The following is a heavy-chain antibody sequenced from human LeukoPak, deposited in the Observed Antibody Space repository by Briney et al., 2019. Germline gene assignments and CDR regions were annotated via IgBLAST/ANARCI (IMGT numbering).Heavy chain of an antibody. Sequence: SVKVSCKASGGTFSSYAISWVRQAPGQGLEWMGGIIPIFGTANYAQKFQGRVTITADESTRTAYMELSSLRSEDTAVYYCASLPARYCSSTSCYDFDYWGQGTLVTVSS. CDR1: GGTFSSYA. D-gene: IGHD2-2*01. CDR2: IIPIFGTA. V-gene: IGHV1-69*01. J-gene: IGHJ4*02. CDR3: ASLPARYCSSTSCYDFDY.